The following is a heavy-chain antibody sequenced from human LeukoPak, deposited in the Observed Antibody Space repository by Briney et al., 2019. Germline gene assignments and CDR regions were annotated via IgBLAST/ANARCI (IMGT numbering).Heavy chain of an antibody. Sequence: SETLSLTCAVYGGSFSGYYWSWIRQPPGKGLEWIGEINHSGSTNYNPSLKSRVTISVDTSKNQSSLKLSSVTAADTAVYYCAPPFGLNWFDPWGQGTLVTVSS. D-gene: IGHD3-10*01. V-gene: IGHV4-34*01. CDR2: INHSGST. J-gene: IGHJ5*02. CDR3: APPFGLNWFDP. CDR1: GGSFSGYY.